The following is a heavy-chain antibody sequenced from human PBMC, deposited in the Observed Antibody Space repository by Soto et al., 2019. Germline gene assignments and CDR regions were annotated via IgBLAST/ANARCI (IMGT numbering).Heavy chain of an antibody. V-gene: IGHV3-21*01. CDR2: ISSSSSYI. Sequence: GGSLRLSCAASGFTFSSYSMNWVRQAPGKGLEWVSSISSSSSYIYYADSVKGRFTISRDNAKNTLYLQMNSLRAEDTAVYYCARELYDFWSGYYYYYIDVWGKGTTVTVSS. J-gene: IGHJ6*03. D-gene: IGHD3-3*01. CDR1: GFTFSSYS. CDR3: ARELYDFWSGYYYYYIDV.